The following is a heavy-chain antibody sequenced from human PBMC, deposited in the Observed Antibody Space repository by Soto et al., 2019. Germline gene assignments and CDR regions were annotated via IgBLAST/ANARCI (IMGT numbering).Heavy chain of an antibody. CDR3: ARMIFGVVIGAFDI. V-gene: IGHV1-18*01. CDR2: ISAYNGNT. J-gene: IGHJ3*02. D-gene: IGHD3-3*01. CDR1: GYTFTNYG. Sequence: ASVKVSCKASGYTFTNYGISWVRQAPGQGLEWMGWISAYNGNTNYAQKLQGRVTMTTDTSTSTAYMELRSLRSDDTAVYYCARMIFGVVIGAFDIWGQGTMVTVSS.